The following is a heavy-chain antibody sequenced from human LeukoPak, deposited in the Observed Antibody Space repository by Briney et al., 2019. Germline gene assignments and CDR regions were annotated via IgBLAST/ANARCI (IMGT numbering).Heavy chain of an antibody. CDR1: GFTLSDSF. CDR2: SRNKADNYTA. V-gene: IGHV3-72*01. J-gene: IGHJ4*02. D-gene: IGHD6-13*01. Sequence: GGSLRLSCAASGFTLSDSFMSWVRQAPGKGLEWVGRSRNKADNYTAEYAASVKGRFTISRDESKNSLYLQISSLETEDAAVYYCATSSWYRLAYWGQGSLVTVSS. CDR3: ATSSWYRLAY.